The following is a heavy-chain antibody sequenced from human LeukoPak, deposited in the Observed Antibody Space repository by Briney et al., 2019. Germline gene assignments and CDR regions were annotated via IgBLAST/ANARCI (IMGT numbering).Heavy chain of an antibody. Sequence: PSQTLSLTCTVSGGSISSGGYYWSWIRQHPGKGLEWIGYIYYSGSTYYNPSLKSRVTISVDTSKNQFSLKLSSVTAADTAVYYCARLVSYYYDSSGYPPDVFDIWGQGTMVTVSS. CDR3: ARLVSYYYDSSGYPPDVFDI. CDR2: IYYSGST. CDR1: GGSISSGGYY. D-gene: IGHD3-22*01. V-gene: IGHV4-31*03. J-gene: IGHJ3*02.